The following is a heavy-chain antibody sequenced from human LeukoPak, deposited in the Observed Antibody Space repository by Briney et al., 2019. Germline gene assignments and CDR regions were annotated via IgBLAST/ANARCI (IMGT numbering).Heavy chain of an antibody. V-gene: IGHV3-23*01. Sequence: GGSLRLSWADSGFTFSSYAISWGRQAPGKGLEWVSAISGNGGRTYYGDSVKGRFTISRDNSKNTLYLQMNGLRDYGTAGFYCAKVADMGTILGKFDNWGQGTLVTVSS. J-gene: IGHJ4*02. CDR2: ISGNGGRT. CDR1: GFTFSSYA. D-gene: IGHD5-24*01. CDR3: AKVADMGTILGKFDN.